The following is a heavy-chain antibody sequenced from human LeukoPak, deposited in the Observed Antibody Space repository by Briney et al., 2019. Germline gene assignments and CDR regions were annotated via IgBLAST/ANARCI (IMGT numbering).Heavy chain of an antibody. Sequence: NSSQTLSLTCAVSGGSISSGGYAWSWIRQRPGKGLEWIGYIYHSGSTYYKPSLKSRVTISVDRSKNQFSLKLSSVTAADTAVYYCARGVDGDYVAYYFDYWGQGTLVTVSS. CDR1: GGSISSGGYA. D-gene: IGHD4-17*01. J-gene: IGHJ4*02. CDR3: ARGVDGDYVAYYFDY. V-gene: IGHV4-30-2*01. CDR2: IYHSGST.